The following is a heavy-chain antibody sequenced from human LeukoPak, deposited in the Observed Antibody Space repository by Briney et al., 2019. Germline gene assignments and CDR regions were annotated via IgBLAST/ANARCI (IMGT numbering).Heavy chain of an antibody. J-gene: IGHJ4*02. CDR1: GASVSNAAYY. Sequence: SETLSLTCTLSGASVSNAAYYWTWLRRSAGSGLEWIGWVLHGGSTNYSPSLSLQGRVEMSEDPSKNQFFLSVTSVVAADTATYYCARRPVVSRSGDFFFDYWGQGIQVTVAS. D-gene: IGHD3-3*01. V-gene: IGHV4-61*08. CDR2: VLHGGST. CDR3: ARRPVVSRSGDFFFDY.